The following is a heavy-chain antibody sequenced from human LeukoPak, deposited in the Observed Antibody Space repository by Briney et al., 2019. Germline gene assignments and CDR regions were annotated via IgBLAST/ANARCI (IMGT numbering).Heavy chain of an antibody. Sequence: PGASLRLSCAASGFTFSSYAMSWVRQAPGKGLEWVSAISGSGGSTYYADSVKGRFTISRDNTKNTLYLQMNSLRVEDTAVYYCARDGTTVVPFDYWGQGTLVTVSS. V-gene: IGHV3-23*01. CDR3: ARDGTTVVPFDY. CDR1: GFTFSSYA. J-gene: IGHJ4*02. CDR2: ISGSGGST. D-gene: IGHD4-23*01.